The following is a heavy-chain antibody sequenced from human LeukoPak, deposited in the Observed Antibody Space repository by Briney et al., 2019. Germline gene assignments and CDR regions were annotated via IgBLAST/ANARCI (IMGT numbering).Heavy chain of an antibody. CDR3: ARGGWYVGFDF. J-gene: IGHJ4*02. Sequence: ASVKVSCKASGYTFTGYFMHWVRQAPGKGLEWVSYFSTRSSTISYADSVKGRFAISRDNAKNSLYLQMNSLRAEDTAVYHCARGGWYVGFDFWGRGTLVTVSS. V-gene: IGHV3-48*01. CDR2: FSTRSSTI. D-gene: IGHD6-19*01. CDR1: GYTFTGYF.